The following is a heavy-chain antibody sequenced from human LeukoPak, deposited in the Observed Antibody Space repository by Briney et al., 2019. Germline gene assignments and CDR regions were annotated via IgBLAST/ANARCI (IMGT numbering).Heavy chain of an antibody. D-gene: IGHD3-9*01. CDR2: ISASGGTT. CDR3: AKEDVLPSYPTFDY. J-gene: IGHJ4*02. V-gene: IGHV3-23*01. CDR1: GFTFSSYA. Sequence: SGGSLRLSCAASGFTFSSYALSWVRRAPGKGLEWVSVISASGGTTYYADSVKGRFAISRDTSKDTVYLQMHSLRAEDTAVYYCAKEDVLPSYPTFDYWGQGTLVTVSS.